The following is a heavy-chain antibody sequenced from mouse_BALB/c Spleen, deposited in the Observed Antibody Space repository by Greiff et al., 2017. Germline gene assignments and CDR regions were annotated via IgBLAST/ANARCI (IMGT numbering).Heavy chain of an antibody. D-gene: IGHD2-4*01. J-gene: IGHJ3*01. CDR1: GFSLTSYG. CDR3: ARDEGLRTWFAY. CDR2: IWAGGST. V-gene: IGHV2-9*02. Sequence: VQRVESGPGLVAPSQSLSITCTVSGFSLTSYGVHWVRQPPGKGLEWLGVIWAGGSTNYNSALMSRLSISKDNSKSQVFLKMNSLQTDDTAMYYCARDEGLRTWFAYWGQGTLVTVSA.